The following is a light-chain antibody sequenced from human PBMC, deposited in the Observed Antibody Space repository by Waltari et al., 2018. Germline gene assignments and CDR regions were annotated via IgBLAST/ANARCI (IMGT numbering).Light chain of an antibody. CDR2: GAS. J-gene: IGKJ1*01. V-gene: IGKV3-20*01. Sequence: EIVLTQSPGTLSLSPGERATLSCRASQSVGSRYLAWYQQKAGQAPRLLISGASNRATGIPDRFRGSGSGTDFTLTISGLEPEDFAVYYCQQYNNSPWTFGQGTKVEIK. CDR1: QSVGSRY. CDR3: QQYNNSPWT.